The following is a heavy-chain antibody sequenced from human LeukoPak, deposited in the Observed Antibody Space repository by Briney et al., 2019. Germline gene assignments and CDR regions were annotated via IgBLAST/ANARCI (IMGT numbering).Heavy chain of an antibody. D-gene: IGHD3-22*01. Sequence: PSETLSLTCTVSGGSISSYYWSWIRQPPGKGLEWIGYIYYSGSTNYNPSLKSRVTISVDTSKNQFSLKLSSVTAADTAVYYCARSAVPYYYDSSGYRLGYYFDYWGQGTLVTVSS. J-gene: IGHJ4*02. V-gene: IGHV4-59*01. CDR2: IYYSGST. CDR1: GGSISSYY. CDR3: ARSAVPYYYDSSGYRLGYYFDY.